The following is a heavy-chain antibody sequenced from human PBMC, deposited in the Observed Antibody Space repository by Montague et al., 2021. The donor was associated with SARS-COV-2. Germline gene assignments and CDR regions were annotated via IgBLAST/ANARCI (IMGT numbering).Heavy chain of an antibody. V-gene: IGHV3-30*18. D-gene: IGHD6-19*01. CDR3: AKEPLYSSGWTLDY. CDR1: GFTFSSYG. J-gene: IGHJ4*02. CDR2: ISYDGSNK. Sequence: SLRLSCAASGFTFSSYGMHWVRQAPGKGLEWVAVISYDGSNKYCADSVKGRFTISRDNSKNTLYLQMNSLRAEDTAVYYCAKEPLYSSGWTLDYWGQGTLVTVSS.